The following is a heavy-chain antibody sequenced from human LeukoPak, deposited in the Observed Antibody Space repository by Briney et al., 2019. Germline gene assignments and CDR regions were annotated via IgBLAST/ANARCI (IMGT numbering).Heavy chain of an antibody. Sequence: ASVKVSCKASGYTFTSYGISWVRQAPGQGLEWMGWISAYNGNTNYAQKLQGRVTMTTDTSTSTAYMELRSLRSDDTAVYYCARDGIVGNMIVVVMYYFDYWGQGTLVTVSS. CDR3: ARDGIVGNMIVVVMYYFDY. V-gene: IGHV1-18*01. J-gene: IGHJ4*02. CDR1: GYTFTSYG. D-gene: IGHD3-22*01. CDR2: ISAYNGNT.